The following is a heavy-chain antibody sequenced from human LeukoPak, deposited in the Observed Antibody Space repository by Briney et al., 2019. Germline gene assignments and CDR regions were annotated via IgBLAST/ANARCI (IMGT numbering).Heavy chain of an antibody. V-gene: IGHV4-39*07. Sequence: SETLSLTCTVSGGSISSSSYYWGWIRQPPGKGLEWIGSIYYSGSTYYNPSLKSRVTISVDTSKNQFSLKLSSVTAADTAVYYCARTYYYYYMDVWGKGTTVTVSS. CDR2: IYYSGST. J-gene: IGHJ6*03. CDR3: ARTYYYYYMDV. CDR1: GGSISSSSYY.